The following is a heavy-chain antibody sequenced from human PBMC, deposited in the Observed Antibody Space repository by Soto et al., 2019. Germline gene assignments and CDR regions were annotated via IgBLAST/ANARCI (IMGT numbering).Heavy chain of an antibody. CDR3: ARDYYDYVWGSYPTDY. CDR1: GFTFSSYG. V-gene: IGHV3-33*01. D-gene: IGHD3-16*01. CDR2: IWYDGSNK. J-gene: IGHJ4*02. Sequence: QVQLVESGGGVVQPGRSLRLSCAASGFTFSSYGMHWVRQAPGKGLEWVAVIWYDGSNKYYADSVKGRFTISRDNSKNTLYLQSNSLRAEDTAVYYCARDYYDYVWGSYPTDYRGQGTLVTVSS.